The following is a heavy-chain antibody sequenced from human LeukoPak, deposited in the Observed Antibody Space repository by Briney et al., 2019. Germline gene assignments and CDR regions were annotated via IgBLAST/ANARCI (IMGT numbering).Heavy chain of an antibody. CDR2: VNRDVGPA. D-gene: IGHD3-10*01. J-gene: IGHJ6*02. CDR1: GFTFSDYL. Sequence: PGGSLRLSCAASGFTFSDYLIHWVRQAPGKGLLWVSRVNRDVGPATYAYSVKGRFTVSTDNAKSTLCLQMNRLRAEDTAVYYCARSPAGPYTLDVWGQGTTVTVSS. V-gene: IGHV3-74*01. CDR3: ARSPAGPYTLDV.